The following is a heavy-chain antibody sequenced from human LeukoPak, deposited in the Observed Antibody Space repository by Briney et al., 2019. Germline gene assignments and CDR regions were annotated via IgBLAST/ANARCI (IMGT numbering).Heavy chain of an antibody. CDR3: ARPDHGDHRFDS. V-gene: IGHV3-74*01. Sequence: GGSLRLSCAASGFTFSSYWMHWVRQAPGKGLVWVSRINSDGSSIRYADSVKGRFTISRDNAKNTLYLQMNSLRAEDTAVYYCARPDHGDHRFDSWGQGTLVTVSS. CDR2: INSDGSSI. D-gene: IGHD4-17*01. J-gene: IGHJ4*02. CDR1: GFTFSSYW.